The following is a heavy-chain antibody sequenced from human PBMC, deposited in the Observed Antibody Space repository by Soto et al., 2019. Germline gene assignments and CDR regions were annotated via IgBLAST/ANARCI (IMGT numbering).Heavy chain of an antibody. CDR2: ITSSDVT. CDR1: GFTFSTHS. D-gene: IGHD2-2*01. Sequence: EVQVVESGGGLVQPGWSLRLSCEACGFTFSTHSMNWVRQAPGKGLEWISYITSSDVTMYADSVKGRFTISRDNAKNSLYLQMNSLRGEDTAVYFCVGEVGFQLIYWGQGTMVTDSS. V-gene: IGHV3-48*01. CDR3: VGEVGFQLIY. J-gene: IGHJ4*02.